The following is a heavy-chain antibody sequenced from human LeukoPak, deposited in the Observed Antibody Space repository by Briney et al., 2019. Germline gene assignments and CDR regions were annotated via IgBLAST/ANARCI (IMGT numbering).Heavy chain of an antibody. V-gene: IGHV1-2*02. D-gene: IGHD6-13*01. CDR3: ARVSSSWPYGMDV. Sequence: ASVKVSCKASGYTFTGYYMHWVRQAPGQGLEWMGWINPNSGGTNYAQKFQGRVTMTRDTSISTAYMELSRLRSDDTAVYYCARVSSSWPYGMDVWGQGTTVTVSS. J-gene: IGHJ6*02. CDR1: GYTFTGYY. CDR2: INPNSGGT.